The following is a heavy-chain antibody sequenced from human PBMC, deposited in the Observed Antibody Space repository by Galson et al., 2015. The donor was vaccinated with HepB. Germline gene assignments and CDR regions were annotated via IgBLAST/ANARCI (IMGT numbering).Heavy chain of an antibody. CDR3: ARAYSSSWYAPRAEYFQH. CDR2: ISAYNGNT. Sequence: QSGAEVKKPGASVKVSCKASGYTFTSYGISWVRQAPGQGLEWMGWISAYNGNTNYAQKLQGRVTMTTDTSTSTAYMELRSLRSDDTAVYYCARAYSSSWYAPRAEYFQHWGQGTLVTVSS. V-gene: IGHV1-18*04. D-gene: IGHD6-13*01. J-gene: IGHJ1*01. CDR1: GYTFTSYG.